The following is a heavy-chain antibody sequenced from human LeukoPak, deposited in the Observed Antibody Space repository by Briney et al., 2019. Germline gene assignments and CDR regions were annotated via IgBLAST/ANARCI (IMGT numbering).Heavy chain of an antibody. CDR1: GGSISSSSSY. CDR3: ARQGGYCSGGSCLETYFDY. CDR2: IYYSGST. V-gene: IGHV4-39*01. Sequence: SETLSLTCTVSGGSISSSSSYWGWIRQPPGKGLEWIGTIYYSGSTNYNPSLKSRVTISVDTSKNQFSLKLSSVTAADTAVYYCARQGGYCSGGSCLETYFDYWGQGTLVTVSS. D-gene: IGHD2-15*01. J-gene: IGHJ4*02.